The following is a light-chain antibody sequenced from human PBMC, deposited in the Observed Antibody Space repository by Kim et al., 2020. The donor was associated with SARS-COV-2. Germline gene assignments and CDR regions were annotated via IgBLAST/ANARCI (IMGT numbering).Light chain of an antibody. CDR2: SYSHTVK. Sequence: CTVPSDSNVSSYNIYGYQQMPGSPPRSLLYSYSHTVKGQGSGVPSRVSGSKAASANTGILLISGLQSEDEADYYCMIWPSNASRVFGTGTKVTVL. CDR3: MIWPSNASRV. V-gene: IGLV5-37*01. CDR1: SDSNVSSYN. J-gene: IGLJ1*01.